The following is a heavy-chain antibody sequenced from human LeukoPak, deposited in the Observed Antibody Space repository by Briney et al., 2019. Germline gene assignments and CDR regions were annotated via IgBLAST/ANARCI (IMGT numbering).Heavy chain of an antibody. J-gene: IGHJ3*02. CDR1: GGPISSGDYY. CDR2: IYYSGST. D-gene: IGHD3-3*01. CDR3: AREVAISVFDI. Sequence: PSETLSLTCTVSGGPISSGDYYWSWIRQPPGKGLEWIGYIYYSGSTYYNPSLKSRVTISVDTSKNQFSLKLSSVTAADTAVYYCAREVAISVFDIWGQGTMVTVSS. V-gene: IGHV4-30-4*08.